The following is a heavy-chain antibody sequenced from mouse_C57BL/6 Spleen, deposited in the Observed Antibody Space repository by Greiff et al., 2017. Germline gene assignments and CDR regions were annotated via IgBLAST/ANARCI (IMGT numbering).Heavy chain of an antibody. Sequence: LQESGAELARPGASVKLSCKASGYTFTSYGISWVKQRTGQGLEWIGEIYPRSGNTYYNEKFKGKATLTADKSSSTAYMELRSLTSEDSAVYFCARVTTVVATRGAMDYWGQGTSVTVSS. CDR3: ARVTTVVATRGAMDY. CDR2: IYPRSGNT. D-gene: IGHD1-1*01. J-gene: IGHJ4*01. V-gene: IGHV1-81*01. CDR1: GYTFTSYG.